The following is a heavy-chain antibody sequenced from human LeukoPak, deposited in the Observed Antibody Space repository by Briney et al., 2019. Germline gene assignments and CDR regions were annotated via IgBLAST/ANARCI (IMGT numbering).Heavy chain of an antibody. CDR3: AKVLQYSSSKIHYYYYYGMDV. CDR2: ISYDGSNK. J-gene: IGHJ6*02. V-gene: IGHV3-30*18. Sequence: GRSLRLSCAASGFTFSSYGMHWVRQAPGKGLEWVAVISYDGSNKYYADSVKGRFTISRDNSKNTLYLQMNSLRAEDTAVYYCAKVLQYSSSKIHYYYYYGMDVWGQGTTVTVSS. CDR1: GFTFSSYG. D-gene: IGHD6-6*01.